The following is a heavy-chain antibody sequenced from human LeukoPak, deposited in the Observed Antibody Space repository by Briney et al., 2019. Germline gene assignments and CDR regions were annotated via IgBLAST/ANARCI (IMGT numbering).Heavy chain of an antibody. Sequence: GGSLRLSCAASGFTFSSYAMHWVRQAPGKGLEWVAVMSYDGSHQYYADSVKGRFIISRDYSKNTLYLQMNSLRPEDSAVYFCARDPDGYSRGVFDYWGQGAVVSVSS. V-gene: IGHV3-30*04. CDR2: MSYDGSHQ. CDR1: GFTFSSYA. D-gene: IGHD3-10*01. J-gene: IGHJ4*02. CDR3: ARDPDGYSRGVFDY.